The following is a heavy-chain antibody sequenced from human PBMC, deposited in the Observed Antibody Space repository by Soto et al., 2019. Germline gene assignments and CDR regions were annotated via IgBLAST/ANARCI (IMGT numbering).Heavy chain of an antibody. Sequence: ASVKVSCKASGYTFTGYYMHWVRQAPGQVLGWMGWINPNSGGTNYAQKFQGRVTMTRDTSISTAYMELSRLRSDDTAVYYCARVHFWSGYYTLGYYYYGMDVWGQGTTVTVSS. CDR2: INPNSGGT. CDR3: ARVHFWSGYYTLGYYYYGMDV. D-gene: IGHD3-3*01. V-gene: IGHV1-2*02. CDR1: GYTFTGYY. J-gene: IGHJ6*02.